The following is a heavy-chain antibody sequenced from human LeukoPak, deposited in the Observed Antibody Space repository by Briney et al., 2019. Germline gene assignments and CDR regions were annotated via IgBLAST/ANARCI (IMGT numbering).Heavy chain of an antibody. CDR1: GFTFSAYW. Sequence: GGSLRLSCAASGFTFSAYWMHWVRQAPGKGLVWVSRINSDGFSIAYADSVKGRFTISRDNAKNTLYLHMNSLRAEDTAVYYCARVFSTSGRGYDYMDVWGKGTSVIISS. CDR3: ARVFSTSGRGYDYMDV. J-gene: IGHJ6*03. CDR2: INSDGFSI. D-gene: IGHD6-6*01. V-gene: IGHV3-74*01.